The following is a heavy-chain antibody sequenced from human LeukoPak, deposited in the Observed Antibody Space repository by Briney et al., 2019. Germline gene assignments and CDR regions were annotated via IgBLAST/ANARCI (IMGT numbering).Heavy chain of an antibody. CDR3: ARDSFFGVVDNDY. CDR1: GFTFSSYS. D-gene: IGHD3-3*01. J-gene: IGHJ4*02. CDR2: ISSSSSYI. V-gene: IGHV3-21*01. Sequence: GGSLGLSCAASGFTFSSYSMNWVRQAPGKGLEWVSSISSSSSYIYYADSVKGRFTISRDNAKNSLYLQMNSLRAEDTAVYYCARDSFFGVVDNDYWGQGTLVTVSS.